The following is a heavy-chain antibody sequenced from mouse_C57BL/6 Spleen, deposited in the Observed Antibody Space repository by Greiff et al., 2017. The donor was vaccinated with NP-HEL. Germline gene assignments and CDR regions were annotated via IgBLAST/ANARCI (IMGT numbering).Heavy chain of an antibody. CDR3: AKTPPITTEYYFDY. CDR2: INTNYGTT. V-gene: IGHV1-39*01. Sequence: EVQLQQSGPELVKPGASVKISCKASGYSFTDYNMNWVKQSNGKSLEWIGVINTNYGTTSYNQKFKGKATLTVDQSSSTAYKQLNNQTTEDSAVYYCAKTPPITTEYYFDYWGQGTTLTVSS. D-gene: IGHD1-3*01. J-gene: IGHJ2*01. CDR1: GYSFTDYN.